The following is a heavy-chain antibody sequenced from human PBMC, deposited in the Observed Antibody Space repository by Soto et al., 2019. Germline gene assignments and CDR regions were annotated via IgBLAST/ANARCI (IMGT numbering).Heavy chain of an antibody. D-gene: IGHD3-22*01. CDR1: GGSISSSSYY. J-gene: IGHJ4*02. CDR3: ASQQGGDYDSSGYDY. Sequence: PSETLSLTCTVSGGSISSSSYYWGWILHPPGKGLEWIGSIYYSGSTYYNPSLKSRVTISVDTSKNQFSLKLSSVTAADTAVYYCASQQGGDYDSSGYDYWGQGTLVTVSS. CDR2: IYYSGST. V-gene: IGHV4-39*01.